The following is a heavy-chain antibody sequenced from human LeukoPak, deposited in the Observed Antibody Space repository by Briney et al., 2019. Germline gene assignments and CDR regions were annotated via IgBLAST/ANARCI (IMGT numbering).Heavy chain of an antibody. CDR2: IYSGGST. V-gene: IGHV3-53*01. J-gene: IGHJ2*01. D-gene: IGHD2-21*01. Sequence: PGGSLRLSCADSGFTVSSNYMSWVRQAPGKGLEWVSVIYSGGSTYYADSVKGRFTISRGNSKNTLYLQMNSLRAEDTAVYYCARAHSILDWYFDLWGRGTLVTVSS. CDR3: ARAHSILDWYFDL. CDR1: GFTVSSNY.